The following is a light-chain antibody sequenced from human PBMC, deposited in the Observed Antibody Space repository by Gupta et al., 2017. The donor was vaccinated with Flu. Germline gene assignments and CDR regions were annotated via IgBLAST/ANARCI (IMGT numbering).Light chain of an antibody. J-gene: IGKJ5*01. V-gene: IGKV2-28*01. CDR1: QSLLNSNGKND. Sequence: EIVLTQSPLSLPVTPGEPASISCRSSQSLLNSNGKNDLDWYVQKPGQSLQLLIYVGTNRASGVTYSVSGSGSDTDFTLNRRGVEDVDVCFYYCNQGLPQVTFGQGTQLEIK. CDR2: VGT. CDR3: NQGLPQVT.